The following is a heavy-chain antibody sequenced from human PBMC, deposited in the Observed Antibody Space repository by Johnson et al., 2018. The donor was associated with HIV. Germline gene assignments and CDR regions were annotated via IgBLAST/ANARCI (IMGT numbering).Heavy chain of an antibody. CDR2: IYIGGST. D-gene: IGHD5-24*01. CDR1: GFTVSSNY. V-gene: IGHV3-66*01. Sequence: VQLVESGGGLVQPGGSLRLSCAASGFTVSSNYMSWVRQAPGKGLEWVSVIYIGGSTYYADSVKGRFTISRDNSKNTLYLQLNSLRAEDTAVYYWAREGYRVESAFDIWGQGTMVTVSS. CDR3: AREGYRVESAFDI. J-gene: IGHJ3*02.